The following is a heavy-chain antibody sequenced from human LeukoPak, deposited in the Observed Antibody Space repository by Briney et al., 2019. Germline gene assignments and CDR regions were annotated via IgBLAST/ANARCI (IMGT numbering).Heavy chain of an antibody. CDR3: ARMPTEPL. D-gene: IGHD2-2*01. J-gene: IGHJ4*02. V-gene: IGHV1-2*02. CDR1: GYILTAYY. CDR2: INPKNGDT. Sequence: VASVKVSCKASGYILTAYYMDWVRQVPGQGLEWMGWINPKNGDTNYAAKFQGRVTMTRDTSISTVYMELSRLTSDDTAVYYCARMPTEPLWGQGALVTVSS.